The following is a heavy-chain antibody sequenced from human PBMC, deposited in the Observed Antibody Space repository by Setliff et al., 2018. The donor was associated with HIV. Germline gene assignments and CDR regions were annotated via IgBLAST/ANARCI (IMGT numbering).Heavy chain of an antibody. D-gene: IGHD5-18*01. J-gene: IGHJ4*02. Sequence: KPSETLSLTCTVSGGSINSRSYSWGWIRQPPGKGLEWIGSFYYTGSTYYNPSLRSRVTISVDPSKNQFSLKLSSVTAADTAVYYCGRLSDTAMASFDSWGQGTLVTVSS. CDR1: GGSINSRSYS. CDR3: GRLSDTAMASFDS. CDR2: FYYTGST. V-gene: IGHV4-39*01.